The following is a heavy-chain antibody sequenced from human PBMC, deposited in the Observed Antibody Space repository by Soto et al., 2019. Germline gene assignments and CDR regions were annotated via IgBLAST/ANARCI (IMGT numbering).Heavy chain of an antibody. CDR1: GLTFSNYA. V-gene: IGHV3-23*01. CDR2: IGGRGDNT. Sequence: EVQLLESGGGLVQPGGFLRLSCAASGLTFSNYAMSWVRQAPGKGLEWVSSIGGRGDNTYYADSVEGRFTISRDISKNVLYLKMNSLRVDDTAVYYCANYYDSSGSTYGFFQHWGQGTLVCVSS. J-gene: IGHJ1*01. D-gene: IGHD3-22*01. CDR3: ANYYDSSGSTYGFFQH.